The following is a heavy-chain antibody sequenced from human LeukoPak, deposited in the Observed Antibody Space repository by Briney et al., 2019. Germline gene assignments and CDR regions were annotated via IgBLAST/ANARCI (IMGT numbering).Heavy chain of an antibody. D-gene: IGHD2-21*02. CDR3: ARGYRRVTTD. Sequence: SETLSLTCTVSGVSVNSAGYYWNWIRQPPGKGLEWIGAINYSGSTNYNPSLRSRVTISVDTSKNQFFLSLSSVTAADTAVYYCARGYRRVTTDWGQGTLVTVSS. CDR1: GVSVNSAGYY. V-gene: IGHV4-61*08. CDR2: INYSGST. J-gene: IGHJ4*02.